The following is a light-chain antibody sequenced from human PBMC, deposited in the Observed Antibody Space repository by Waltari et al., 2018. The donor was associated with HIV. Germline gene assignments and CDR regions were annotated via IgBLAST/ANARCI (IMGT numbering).Light chain of an antibody. CDR3: QSYDNSLNAWV. CDR1: SSNIGADTN. J-gene: IGLJ2*01. CDR2: DNN. Sequence: QSVLTQPPSVSGAPGQRVTISCAGSSSNIGADTNVTWYQLLPGAAPKVLIYDNNNRPSGVPDRFSGSKSGTSASLAVSGLQADDETDYYCQSYDNSLNAWVFGGGTKLTVL. V-gene: IGLV1-40*01.